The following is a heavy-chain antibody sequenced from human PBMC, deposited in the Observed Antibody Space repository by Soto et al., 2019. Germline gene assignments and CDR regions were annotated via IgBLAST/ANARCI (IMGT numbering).Heavy chain of an antibody. V-gene: IGHV3-23*01. J-gene: IGHJ6*02. Sequence: HPGGSLRLSCAASGFTFSSYAMSWVRQAPGKGLEWASAISGSGGSTYYADSVKGRFTISRDNSKNTPYLQMNSLRAEDTAVYYCAKARITMVRGVIMPNYYYYGMDVWGQGTTVTVSS. CDR2: ISGSGGST. CDR1: GFTFSSYA. D-gene: IGHD3-10*01. CDR3: AKARITMVRGVIMPNYYYYGMDV.